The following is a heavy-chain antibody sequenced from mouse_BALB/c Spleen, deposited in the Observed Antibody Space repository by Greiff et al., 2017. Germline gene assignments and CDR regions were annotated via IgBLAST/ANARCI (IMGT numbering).Heavy chain of an antibody. J-gene: IGHJ1*01. D-gene: IGHD2-1*01. CDR1: GFTFSSYG. Sequence: EVKLQESGGGLVQPGGSLKLSCAASGFTFSSYGMSWVRQTPDKRLELVATINSNGGSTYYPDSVKGRFTISRDNAKNTLYLQMSSLKSEDTAMYYCARDQGYGNYEGYFDVWGAGTTVTVSS. CDR3: ARDQGYGNYEGYFDV. CDR2: INSNGGST. V-gene: IGHV5-6-3*01.